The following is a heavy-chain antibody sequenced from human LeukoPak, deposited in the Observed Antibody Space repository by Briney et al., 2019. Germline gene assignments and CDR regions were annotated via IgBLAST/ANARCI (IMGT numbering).Heavy chain of an antibody. CDR1: GGSISSSSYY. D-gene: IGHD5-18*01. J-gene: IGHJ4*02. CDR2: IYYSGST. V-gene: IGHV4-39*07. CDR3: ARVDTAMVTAYFDY. Sequence: SETLSLTCTVSGGSISSSSYYWGWIRQPPGKGLEWIGSIYYSGSTYYNPSLKSRVTISVDTSKNQFSLKLSSVTAADTAVYYCARVDTAMVTAYFDYWGQGTLVTVSS.